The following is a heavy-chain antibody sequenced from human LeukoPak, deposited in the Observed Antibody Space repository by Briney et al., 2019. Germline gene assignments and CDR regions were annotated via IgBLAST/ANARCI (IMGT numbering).Heavy chain of an antibody. CDR2: ISPYNGNP. Sequence: ASVKVSCKASGYTFTSYGISWVRQAPGQGLEWVGWISPYNGNPNYAHTLQGRVTMSTDTSTSPVYMELRSLTSDDTAVYYCARVRSPVHPSGGGFHYWGQGTLVTVSS. D-gene: IGHD1-1*01. CDR1: GYTFTSYG. CDR3: ARVRSPVHPSGGGFHY. V-gene: IGHV1-18*01. J-gene: IGHJ4*02.